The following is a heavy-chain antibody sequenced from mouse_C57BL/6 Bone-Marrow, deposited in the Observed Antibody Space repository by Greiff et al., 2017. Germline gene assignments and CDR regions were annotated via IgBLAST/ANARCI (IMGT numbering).Heavy chain of an antibody. CDR2: IYPSDSET. D-gene: IGHD2-2*01. CDR1: GYTFTSYW. V-gene: IGHV1-61*01. J-gene: IGHJ3*01. CDR3: ARRVVTTRGAWLAY. Sequence: QVQLQQPGAELVRPGSSVKLSCKASGYTFTSYWMDWVKQRPGQGLEWIGNIYPSDSETHYNQKFKDKATLTVDKSSSTAYMQLSSLTSEDSAVYYCARRVVTTRGAWLAYWGQGTLVTVSA.